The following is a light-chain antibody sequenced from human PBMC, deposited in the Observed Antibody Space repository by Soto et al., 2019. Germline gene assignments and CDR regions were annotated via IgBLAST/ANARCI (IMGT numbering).Light chain of an antibody. V-gene: IGKV3-15*01. CDR3: QQYNNWPLA. CDR1: QSVSSN. Sequence: EIVMTQSPATLSVSPGERATLSCRASQSVSSNLAWYQQKPGQAPRLLIYGASTRATGFPARFSGSGSGTEFTLTISSLQSEDFAVYYCQQYNNWPLAFDQGTKVEIK. CDR2: GAS. J-gene: IGKJ1*01.